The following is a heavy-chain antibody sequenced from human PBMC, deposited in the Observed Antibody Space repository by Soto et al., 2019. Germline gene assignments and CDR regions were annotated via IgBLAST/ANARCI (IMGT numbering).Heavy chain of an antibody. D-gene: IGHD3-10*01. CDR3: ARDGWGYDSGKGVWFDP. CDR2: INPNSGGT. V-gene: IGHV1-2*04. J-gene: IGHJ5*02. CDR1: GYTFTGYY. Sequence: QVQLVQSGAEVKKPGASVKVSCKASGYTFTGYYMHWVRQAPGQGLEWMGWINPNSGGTNYAQKFQGWVTMTRDTSISTAYMELSRLRSDDTAVYYCARDGWGYDSGKGVWFDPWGQGTLVTVSS.